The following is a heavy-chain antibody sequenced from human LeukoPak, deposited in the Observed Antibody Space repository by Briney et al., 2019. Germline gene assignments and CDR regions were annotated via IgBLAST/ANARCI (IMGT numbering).Heavy chain of an antibody. V-gene: IGHV3-23*01. D-gene: IGHD5-24*01. CDR2: ISGSGGST. CDR1: GFTFSSYG. J-gene: IGHJ4*02. Sequence: PGGSLRLSCVASGFTFSSYGMSWVRQAPGKGLEWVSAISGSGGSTYYADSVKGRFTISRDNSKNTLYQQMNSLRAEDTAVYYCANYRRDGYKFSFDYRGQGTLVTVSS. CDR3: ANYRRDGYKFSFDY.